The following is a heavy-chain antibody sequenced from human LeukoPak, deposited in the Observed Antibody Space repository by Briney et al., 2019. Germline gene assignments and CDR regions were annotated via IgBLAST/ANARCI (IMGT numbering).Heavy chain of an antibody. D-gene: IGHD6-13*01. V-gene: IGHV3-23*01. CDR1: GFTFSNSA. CDR2: ISGSGDYT. CDR3: ARGPSSNWSGLDF. Sequence: GGSLRLSCAASGFTFSNSAMSWVRQAPGKGLEWVSAISGSGDYTYYADSVKGRFTISRDNAKNTLYLQVNNLRAEDTAVYYCARGPSSNWSGLDFWGQGTLLTVSS. J-gene: IGHJ4*02.